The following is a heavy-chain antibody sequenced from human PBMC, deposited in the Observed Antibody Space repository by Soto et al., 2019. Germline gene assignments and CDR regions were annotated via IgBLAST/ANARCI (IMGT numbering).Heavy chain of an antibody. D-gene: IGHD6-13*01. CDR3: ARRYSSSFDY. CDR1: GGSISSGTYH. J-gene: IGHJ4*02. Sequence: SETLSLSCTVSGGSISSGTYHWTWIRQHTGKGLEWIGYIYYSGSTNYNPSLKSRVTISVDTSKNQFSLKLSSVTASDTAVYYCARRYSSSFDYWGQGTLVTVSS. CDR2: IYYSGST. V-gene: IGHV4-61*01.